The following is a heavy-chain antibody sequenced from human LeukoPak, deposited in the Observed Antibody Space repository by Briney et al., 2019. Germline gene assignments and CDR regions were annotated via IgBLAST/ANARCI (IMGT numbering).Heavy chain of an antibody. CDR2: ISSSGSII. J-gene: IGHJ3*01. V-gene: IGHV3-48*03. CDR1: GFTFSGSA. Sequence: GGSLRLSCAASGFTFSGSAMSWVRQAPAKRLKWVSYISSSGSIIYYADSGKGRFTISRDSAKNSLYLQMNSLRAEDTAVYYCAIHDYHSNSDAFHVWGQGTMVTVSS. D-gene: IGHD4-23*01. CDR3: AIHDYHSNSDAFHV.